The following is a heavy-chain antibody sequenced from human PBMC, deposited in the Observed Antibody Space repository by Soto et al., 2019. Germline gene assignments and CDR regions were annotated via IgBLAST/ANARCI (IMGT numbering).Heavy chain of an antibody. CDR3: ARSPSSSWYGGGAFDI. CDR1: GGSTSSSNW. J-gene: IGHJ3*02. V-gene: IGHV4-4*02. CDR2: IYHSGST. Sequence: SETLSLTCTVSGGSTSSSNWWSWVRQPPGKGLEWIGEIYHSGSTNYNPSLQSRVTISVDKSENQFSLKMRSVTAADTAVYYCARSPSSSWYGGGAFDIWGRGTMVTVSS. D-gene: IGHD6-13*01.